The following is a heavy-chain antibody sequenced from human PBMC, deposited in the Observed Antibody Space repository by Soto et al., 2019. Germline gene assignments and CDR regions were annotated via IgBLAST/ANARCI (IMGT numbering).Heavy chain of an antibody. CDR3: TVGATSGYYYGMDV. Sequence: EVQLLESGGGLVQPGGSLRLSCAASGFTFSSYAMSWVRQAPGKWLERVSAISGSGGSTYYADSVKGRFTISRDNSKNTLYLQMNSLRAEDTAVYYCTVGATSGYYYGMDVWGQGTTVTVSS. D-gene: IGHD1-26*01. CDR1: GFTFSSYA. CDR2: ISGSGGST. J-gene: IGHJ6*01. V-gene: IGHV3-23*01.